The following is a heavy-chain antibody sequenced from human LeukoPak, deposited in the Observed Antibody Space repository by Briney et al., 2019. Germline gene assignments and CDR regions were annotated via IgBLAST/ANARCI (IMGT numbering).Heavy chain of an antibody. J-gene: IGHJ4*02. Sequence: SETLSLTCTVSGGSISNYYWTWIRQPPGKGLEWIGYIYYSGSTNSNPSLKSRVTMSVGTSKNQSSLKLNSVTAADTAVYYCARRPVTLAVDYWGQGTLVTVSS. D-gene: IGHD5-18*01. CDR3: ARRPVTLAVDY. V-gene: IGHV4-59*08. CDR1: GGSISNYY. CDR2: IYYSGST.